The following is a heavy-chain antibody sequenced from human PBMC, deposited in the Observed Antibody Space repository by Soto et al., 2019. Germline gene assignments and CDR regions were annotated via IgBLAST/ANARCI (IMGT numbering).Heavy chain of an antibody. CDR1: GDSISGSSFY. V-gene: IGHV4-39*01. CDR2: ISYSGGT. CDR3: ARRRASDYGGNNHPYYFDY. J-gene: IGHJ4*02. D-gene: IGHD4-17*01. Sequence: SETLSLTCSVSGDSISGSSFYWVWIRQPPWNGLEWIGSISYSGGTYNNPSLQSRVTISVDTSKNQFSLKLTSVTAADTAVYYCARRRASDYGGNNHPYYFDYWGQGTPVTVSS.